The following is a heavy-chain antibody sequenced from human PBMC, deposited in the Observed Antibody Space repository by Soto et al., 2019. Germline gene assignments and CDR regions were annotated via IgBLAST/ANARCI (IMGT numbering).Heavy chain of an antibody. CDR3: ARASDYGDYVPFDC. Sequence: QVQLQQWGAGLLKPSETLSLTCAVYGGSFSGYYWSWIRQPPGKGLDWIGEINHSGSANYNPSLKRRVTISVETSKNQFSLKLSSVTAADTAVYYCARASDYGDYVPFDCWGQGTLVTVSS. CDR1: GGSFSGYY. CDR2: INHSGSA. V-gene: IGHV4-34*01. J-gene: IGHJ4*02. D-gene: IGHD4-17*01.